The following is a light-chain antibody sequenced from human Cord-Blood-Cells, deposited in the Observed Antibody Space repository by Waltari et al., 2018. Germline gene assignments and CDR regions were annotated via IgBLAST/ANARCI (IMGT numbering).Light chain of an antibody. J-gene: IGKJ1*01. CDR3: QQYNSYPWT. Sequence: DIQMTQSPSTLSASVGDRVTIPCRASQSISSWLAWYQQKPGKAPKLLIYDASRLESGVPSRFSGSGSGTEFTLTISSLQPDDFATYYCQQYNSYPWTFGKGTKVEIK. CDR1: QSISSW. V-gene: IGKV1-5*01. CDR2: DAS.